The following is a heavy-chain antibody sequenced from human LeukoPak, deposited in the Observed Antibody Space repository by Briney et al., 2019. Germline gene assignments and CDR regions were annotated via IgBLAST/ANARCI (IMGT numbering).Heavy chain of an antibody. J-gene: IGHJ4*02. Sequence: GGSLRLSCAASGFTFSTYWMGGVRQAPGKGREWVAKIKTDGSEKDHVDSVKGRFTIPSANAKNSLSLQLNSLRAEDTAVYYCARSRFYFDYWGQGTLVTVSS. CDR1: GFTFSTYW. V-gene: IGHV3-7*01. CDR2: IKTDGSEK. CDR3: ARSRFYFDY.